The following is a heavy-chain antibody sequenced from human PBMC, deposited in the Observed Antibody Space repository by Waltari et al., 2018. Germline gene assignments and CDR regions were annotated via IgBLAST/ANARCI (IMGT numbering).Heavy chain of an antibody. D-gene: IGHD2-2*01. J-gene: IGHJ4*02. CDR3: TTDLHCSSTSCYVGSFDY. CDR2: IKSKTDGGTT. Sequence: VQLQESGPGLVKPSETLSLTCTVSGGSISSHYWSWIRQPPGKGLEWIGRIKSKTDGGTTDYAAPVKGRFTISRDDSKNTLYLQMNSLKTEDTAVYYCTTDLHCSSTSCYVGSFDYWGQGTLVTVSS. CDR1: GGSISSHY. V-gene: IGHV3-15*01.